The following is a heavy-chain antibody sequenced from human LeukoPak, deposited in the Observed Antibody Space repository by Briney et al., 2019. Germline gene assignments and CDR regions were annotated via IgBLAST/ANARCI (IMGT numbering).Heavy chain of an antibody. Sequence: GGSLRLSCAASGFTFDNYAMHWVRQAPAKGLEWVAVISYGGNNEFYANSVKGRFTISRDNSKNTVYLQMNSLRAEDTAVYYCTRDLSAAFDFWGQGVLVTVSS. J-gene: IGHJ4*02. CDR3: TRDLSAAFDF. D-gene: IGHD6-19*01. V-gene: IGHV3-30-3*01. CDR2: ISYGGNNE. CDR1: GFTFDNYA.